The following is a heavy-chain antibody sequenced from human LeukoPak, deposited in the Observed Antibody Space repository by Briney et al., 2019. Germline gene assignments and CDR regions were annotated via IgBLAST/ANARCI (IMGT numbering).Heavy chain of an antibody. CDR1: GGSISSYY. CDR2: IDASGTT. J-gene: IGHJ4*02. Sequence: SETLSLTCAVSGGSISSYYWSWIRQPPGKGLEIIGYIDASGTTNYIPSLKSRVTMSVDTSKNQFSLRLTSVTPPDTSVYYCARAGLPGPAFDYWGPGTLVTVSS. V-gene: IGHV4-4*08. CDR3: ARAGLPGPAFDY.